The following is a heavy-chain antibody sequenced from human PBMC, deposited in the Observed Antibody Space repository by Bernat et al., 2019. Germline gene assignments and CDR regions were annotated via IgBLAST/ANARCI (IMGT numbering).Heavy chain of an antibody. Sequence: VQLVESGGGLVQPGGSLRLSCAASGFTFTDYWMSWVRQAPGKGLEWVAVNTYDGSKKYYVDSVKGRFTISRDNSKNTLYLQMNSLRAEDTAVYYCAKGVVGTTGIDYWGQGTLVTVSS. J-gene: IGHJ4*02. D-gene: IGHD1-26*01. CDR1: GFTFTDYW. CDR3: AKGVVGTTGIDY. CDR2: NTYDGSKK. V-gene: IGHV3-30*18.